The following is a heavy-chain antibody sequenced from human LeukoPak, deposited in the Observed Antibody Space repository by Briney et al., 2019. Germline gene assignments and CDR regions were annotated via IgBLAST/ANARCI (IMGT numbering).Heavy chain of an antibody. V-gene: IGHV3-7*01. CDR3: LGYYYDSSGYYDY. CDR2: IKQDGSEK. CDR1: GFTFSSYW. J-gene: IGHJ4*02. D-gene: IGHD3-22*01. Sequence: GGSLRLSCAASGFTFSSYWMSWVRQAPGKGLEWVANIKQDGSEKYYVDSVKGRFTISRDNAKNSLYLQMNSLRAEDTAVYYCLGYYYDSSGYYDYWGQGTLVTVSS.